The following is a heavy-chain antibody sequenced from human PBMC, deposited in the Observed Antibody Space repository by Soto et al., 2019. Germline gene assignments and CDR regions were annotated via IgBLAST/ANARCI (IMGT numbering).Heavy chain of an antibody. CDR2: INSDGSST. D-gene: IGHD3-22*01. CDR3: ARGSYYYDSSGRDAFDI. CDR1: GFTFSSYW. V-gene: IGHV3-74*01. J-gene: IGHJ3*02. Sequence: GGSLRLSCAASGFTFSSYWMHWVRQAPGKGLVWVSRINSDGSSTSYADSVKGRFTISRDNAKNTLYLQMNSLRAEDTAVYYCARGSYYYDSSGRDAFDIWGQGTMVTVSS.